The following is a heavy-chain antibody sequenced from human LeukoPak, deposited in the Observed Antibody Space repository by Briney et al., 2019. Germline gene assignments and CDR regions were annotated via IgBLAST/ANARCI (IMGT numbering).Heavy chain of an antibody. J-gene: IGHJ6*03. Sequence: SETLSLTCTVSGGSISSYYCSWIRQPPGKGLEWIGYIDTSGSTNYNPSLKSRVTISVDTSKTQFSLRLTSVTAADTAVYYCARQTPYHSYMDVWGKGTTVTVSS. CDR2: IDTSGST. CDR3: ARQTPYHSYMDV. D-gene: IGHD4-23*01. V-gene: IGHV4-4*09. CDR1: GGSISSYY.